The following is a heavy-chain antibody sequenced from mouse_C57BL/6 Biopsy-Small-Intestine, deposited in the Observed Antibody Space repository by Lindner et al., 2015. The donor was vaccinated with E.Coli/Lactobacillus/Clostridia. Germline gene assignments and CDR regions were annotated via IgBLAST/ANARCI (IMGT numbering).Heavy chain of an antibody. CDR1: GYAFSSYW. CDR3: ARDGKFQAWFAY. V-gene: IGHV1-80*01. CDR2: IYPGDGDT. Sequence: VQLQESGAELVKPGASVKISCKASGYAFSSYWMNWVKQRPGKGLEWIGQIYPGDGDTNYNGKFKGKATLTAAKSSSTAYMQLSSLTSEDSAVYFCARDGKFQAWFAYWGQGTLVTVSA. J-gene: IGHJ3*01.